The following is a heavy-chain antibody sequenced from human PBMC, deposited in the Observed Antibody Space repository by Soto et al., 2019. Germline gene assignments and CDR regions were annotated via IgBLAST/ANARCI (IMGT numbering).Heavy chain of an antibody. CDR3: ARVIGGWYYFDY. D-gene: IGHD6-19*01. CDR1: GYTFTSYA. J-gene: IGHJ4*02. Sequence: GASVKVSCKASGYTFTSYAMHWVRQAPGQRLEWMGWINAGNGNTKYSQKFQGRVTITRDTSASTAYMELSSLRSEDTAVYYCARVIGGWYYFDYWGQGTLVTVS. V-gene: IGHV1-3*01. CDR2: INAGNGNT.